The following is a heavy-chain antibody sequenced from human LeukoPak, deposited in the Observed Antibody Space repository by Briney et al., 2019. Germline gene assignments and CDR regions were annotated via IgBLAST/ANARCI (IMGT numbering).Heavy chain of an antibody. CDR1: GFTFSSYA. J-gene: IGHJ4*02. D-gene: IGHD3-10*01. V-gene: IGHV3-30*03. CDR3: AREGYYGSGSPPSLYFDY. CDR2: TSSDLNVK. Sequence: GGSLRLSCAASGFTFSSYAMSWVRQAPGKGLEWVAVTSSDLNVKLYADSVKGRFTISRDNSRSTLYLQMNSLRPEDTAIYYCAREGYYGSGSPPSLYFDYWGQGTLVTVSS.